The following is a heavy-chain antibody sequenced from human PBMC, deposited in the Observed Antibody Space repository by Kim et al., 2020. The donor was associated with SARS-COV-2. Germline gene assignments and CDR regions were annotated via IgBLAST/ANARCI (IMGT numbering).Heavy chain of an antibody. CDR3: ARHASRSYHSPFDS. CDR2: IYPADSDT. Sequence: GESLKISCKGSGYIFTSYWIGWVRQMPGKGLEWMGIIYPADSDTRYSPSFQGQVTISVDKSISTAYLQWSSLKASDTALYYCARHASRSYHSPFDSWGQGTLVTVSS. CDR1: GYIFTSYW. V-gene: IGHV5-51*01. D-gene: IGHD1-26*01. J-gene: IGHJ4*02.